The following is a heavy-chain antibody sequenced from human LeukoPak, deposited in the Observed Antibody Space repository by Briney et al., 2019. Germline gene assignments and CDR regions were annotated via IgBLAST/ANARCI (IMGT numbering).Heavy chain of an antibody. CDR2: IKSDGST. J-gene: IGHJ1*01. CDR1: GFIFSCYW. V-gene: IGHV3-74*01. CDR3: ARAPSEIRCYCPEYVRD. Sequence: QSGGSLRLSGAASGFIFSCYWRHGVRQAPGKGLVWVSRIKSDGSTNYADSVKGRFTISRDNAKNTVSLQMNSLRAEETGVYYCARAPSEIRCYCPEYVRDWGQGTLVTVSS. D-gene: IGHD3-10*01.